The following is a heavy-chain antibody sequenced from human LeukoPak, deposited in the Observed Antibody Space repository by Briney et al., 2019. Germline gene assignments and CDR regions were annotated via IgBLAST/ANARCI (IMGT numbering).Heavy chain of an antibody. D-gene: IGHD6-19*01. CDR2: MNPNSGNT. J-gene: IGHJ3*02. Sequence: PGASVKVSCKASGYTFTSYDINWVRQATGQGLEWMGWMNPNSGNTGYAQKFQGRVTMTRNTSISTAYMELSSLRSEDTAVYYCARVIAVAGDAFDIWGQGTMVTVSS. V-gene: IGHV1-8*01. CDR1: GYTFTSYD. CDR3: ARVIAVAGDAFDI.